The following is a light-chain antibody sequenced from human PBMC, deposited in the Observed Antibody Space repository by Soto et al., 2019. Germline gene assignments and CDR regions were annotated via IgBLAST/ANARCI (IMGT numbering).Light chain of an antibody. CDR2: EDD. CDR3: QSHDSTNVV. J-gene: IGLJ2*01. Sequence: NFMLTQPHSVSESPGKTVTISCTGSGGSISTNYVQLHQQRPGSAPTTVIYEDDKRPSGVPDRFSGSIDRSSNSASLIISGLKTEDEADYFCQSHDSTNVVFGRGTKFTVL. V-gene: IGLV6-57*02. CDR1: GGSISTNY.